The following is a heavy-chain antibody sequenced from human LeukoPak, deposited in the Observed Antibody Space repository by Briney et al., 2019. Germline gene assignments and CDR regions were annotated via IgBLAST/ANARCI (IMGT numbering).Heavy chain of an antibody. Sequence: PSETLSLTCTVSGGSISSYYWSWIRQPPGKGLEWIGYTYYSGSTNYNPSLKSRVTISVDTSKNQFSLKLSSVTAADTAVYYCARSKGDSSGYGYWGQGTLVTVSS. CDR2: TYYSGST. J-gene: IGHJ4*02. V-gene: IGHV4-59*08. D-gene: IGHD3-22*01. CDR3: ARSKGDSSGYGY. CDR1: GGSISSYY.